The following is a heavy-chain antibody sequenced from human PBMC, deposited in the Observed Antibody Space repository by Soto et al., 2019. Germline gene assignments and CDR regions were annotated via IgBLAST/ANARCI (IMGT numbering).Heavy chain of an antibody. V-gene: IGHV1-18*04. CDR2: ISAYHGNT. J-gene: IGHJ6*02. D-gene: IGHD2-21*01. CDR3: ATDPYCGSAPECSALDA. Sequence: QVHLVQSGGEVKKPGASVKVSCKASGYPFTSSGFSWVRQAPGQGLEWLGWISAYHGNTLYARKFKGRVTMTTDTSTSTAYMELGSLRSDDTAVYYCATDPYCGSAPECSALDAWGQGTTVTVSS. CDR1: GYPFTSSG.